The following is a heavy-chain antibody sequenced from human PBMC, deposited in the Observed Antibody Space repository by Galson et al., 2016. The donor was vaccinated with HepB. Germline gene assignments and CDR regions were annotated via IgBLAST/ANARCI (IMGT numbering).Heavy chain of an antibody. Sequence: SVKVSCKAFGYTFTTYYMHWVRQAPGQGFEWMGIINPSGGSTNYAQKFQGRVTMTRDTSTSTFYMELSSLRFEDTAVYYCARDLTIFKVIPDAFDIWGQGTMVTVSS. CDR1: GYTFTTYY. J-gene: IGHJ3*02. D-gene: IGHD3-3*01. CDR2: INPSGGST. CDR3: ARDLTIFKVIPDAFDI. V-gene: IGHV1-46*01.